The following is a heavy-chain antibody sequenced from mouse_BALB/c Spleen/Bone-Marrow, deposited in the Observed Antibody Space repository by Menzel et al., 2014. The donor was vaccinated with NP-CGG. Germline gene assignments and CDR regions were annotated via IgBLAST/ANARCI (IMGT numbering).Heavy chain of an antibody. Sequence: VQLQQSGPELVKPGASVKMSCKASGYTFTSYVMHWVKQKPGQGLEWIGYINPYNDGTKYNEKFKGKATLTSDKSSSXAYMELSSLTSEDSAVYYCTRGVYYDYDEGAMDYWGQGSSVTDSS. CDR2: INPYNDGT. J-gene: IGHJ4*01. D-gene: IGHD2-4*01. CDR1: GYTFTSYV. CDR3: TRGVYYDYDEGAMDY. V-gene: IGHV1-14*01.